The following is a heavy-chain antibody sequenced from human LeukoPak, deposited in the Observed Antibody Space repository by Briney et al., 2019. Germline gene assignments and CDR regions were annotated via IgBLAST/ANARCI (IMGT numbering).Heavy chain of an antibody. CDR2: INPFDSET. CDR1: GYQFSRYW. J-gene: IGHJ4*02. Sequence: GESLKISCKGSGYQFSRYWIAWVRQMPGKGLEWMGIINPFDSETRYSPSFKGQVTFSADKAISSVYLQWSNLKASDTAVYFCARRPPNYYDTSGYAVLDYWGQGTLVTVSS. CDR3: ARRPPNYYDTSGYAVLDY. V-gene: IGHV5-51*01. D-gene: IGHD3-22*01.